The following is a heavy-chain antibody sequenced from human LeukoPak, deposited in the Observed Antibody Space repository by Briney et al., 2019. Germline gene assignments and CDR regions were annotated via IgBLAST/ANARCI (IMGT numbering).Heavy chain of an antibody. D-gene: IGHD3-16*01. CDR3: ASSRGGPNPFDY. CDR2: ISGSGGSI. Sequence: GGSLRLSCAVSGFTFSTYSMGWVRQASGKGLEWVSSISGSGGSIYHADSVKGRFTISRDNSKNTLYLQMNSLRAEDTAVYYCASSRGGPNPFDYWGQGTLVTVSS. CDR1: GFTFSTYS. V-gene: IGHV3-23*01. J-gene: IGHJ4*02.